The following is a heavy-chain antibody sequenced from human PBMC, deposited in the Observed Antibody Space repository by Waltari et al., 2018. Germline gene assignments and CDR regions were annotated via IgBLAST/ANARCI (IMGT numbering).Heavy chain of an antibody. V-gene: IGHV4-39*01. CDR3: ARHKMVRGVIDP. Sequence: QLQLQESGPGLVKPSETLSLTCTVSGGSISSSSYYWGWIRQPPGKGLGWIGSIYYSGSTYYNPSLNSRVTISVDTSKNQFSLKLSSVTAADTAVYYCARHKMVRGVIDPWGQGTLVTVSS. J-gene: IGHJ5*02. CDR2: IYYSGST. CDR1: GGSISSSSYY. D-gene: IGHD3-10*01.